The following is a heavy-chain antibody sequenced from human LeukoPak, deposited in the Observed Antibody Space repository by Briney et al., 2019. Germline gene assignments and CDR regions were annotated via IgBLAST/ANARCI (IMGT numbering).Heavy chain of an antibody. D-gene: IGHD2-2*03. J-gene: IGHJ4*02. V-gene: IGHV1-46*01. CDR1: GYTFTSYY. Sequence: ASVKVSCKASGYTFTSYYMHWVRQAPGQGLEWMGIINPSGGSTSYAQKFQGRVTMTTDTSTSTAYMELRSLRSDDTAVYYCARDLDVGWLGFYWGQGTLVTVSS. CDR2: INPSGGST. CDR3: ARDLDVGWLGFY.